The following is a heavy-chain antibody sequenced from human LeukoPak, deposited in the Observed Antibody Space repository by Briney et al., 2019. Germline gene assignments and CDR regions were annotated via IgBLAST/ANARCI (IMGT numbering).Heavy chain of an antibody. Sequence: LRLSCAASGFTFSSYEMNWIRQPPGKGLEWIGEINHSGSTNYNPSLKSRVTISVDTSKNQFSLKLSSVTAADTAVYYCVRVKVVVVPAAMDYWGQGTLVTVSS. CDR2: INHSGST. V-gene: IGHV4-34*01. CDR1: GFTFSSYE. CDR3: VRVKVVVVPAAMDY. D-gene: IGHD2-2*01. J-gene: IGHJ4*02.